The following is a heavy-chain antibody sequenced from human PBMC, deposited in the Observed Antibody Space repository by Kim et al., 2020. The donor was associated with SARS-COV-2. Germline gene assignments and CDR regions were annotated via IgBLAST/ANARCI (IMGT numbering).Heavy chain of an antibody. V-gene: IGHV4-59*13. CDR1: GGSISSYY. CDR2: IYYSGST. J-gene: IGHJ4*02. D-gene: IGHD6-19*01. Sequence: SETLSLTCTVSGGSISSYYWSWIRQPPGKGLEWIGYIYYSGSTNYNPSLKSRVTISVDTSKNQFSLKLSSVTAADTAVYYCARISSGWYYFDYWGQGTLVTVSS. CDR3: ARISSGWYYFDY.